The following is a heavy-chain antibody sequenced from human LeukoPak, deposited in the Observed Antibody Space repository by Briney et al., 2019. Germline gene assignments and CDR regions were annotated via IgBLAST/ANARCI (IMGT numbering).Heavy chain of an antibody. J-gene: IGHJ6*04. D-gene: IGHD3-9*01. CDR3: AIQVRKQYDILTGYEYYYFCAMDV. CDR2: IYYSGST. V-gene: IGHV4-39*01. CDR1: GGSISSSCYY. Sequence: SETLSLTCTVSGGSISSSCYYWGWLRQPPGKGLEGFGSIYYSGSTYYDPTLKRRVTITVATSQNTFCLTPSSVTAADTAVYYCAIQVRKQYDILTGYEYYYFCAMDVWGKGTTVTVS.